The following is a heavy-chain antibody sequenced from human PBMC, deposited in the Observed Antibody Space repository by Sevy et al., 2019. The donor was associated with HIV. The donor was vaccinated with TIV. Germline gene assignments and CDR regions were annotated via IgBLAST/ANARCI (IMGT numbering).Heavy chain of an antibody. Sequence: GGSLRLSCAASGFTFNDYNLSWIRQAPGKGLEWVSYISTSTSTTTIYYADSVKGRFTISRDNAKNSIYLQMNSLRVDDTAVYYCARADRWFDTWGQGTLVTVSS. J-gene: IGHJ5*02. CDR1: GFTFNDYN. V-gene: IGHV3-11*01. CDR3: ARADRWFDT. CDR2: ISTSTSTTTI.